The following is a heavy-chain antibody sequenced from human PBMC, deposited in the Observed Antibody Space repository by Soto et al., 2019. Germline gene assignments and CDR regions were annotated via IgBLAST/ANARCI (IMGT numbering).Heavy chain of an antibody. CDR1: GVSIKSHY. D-gene: IGHD1-1*01. Sequence: SETLSLTCNVSGVSIKSHYWAWIRQPPGKGLEWIGHIHYSGNTNYNPSLKSRVTISADTSKNQFSLKLTSVTAADTAVYHCARTDGYTFGFYGLDVWGQGATVTVSS. V-gene: IGHV4-59*11. CDR2: IHYSGNT. CDR3: ARTDGYTFGFYGLDV. J-gene: IGHJ6*02.